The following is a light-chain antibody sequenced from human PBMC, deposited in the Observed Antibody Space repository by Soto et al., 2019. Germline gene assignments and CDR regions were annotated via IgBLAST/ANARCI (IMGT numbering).Light chain of an antibody. CDR2: GAS. CDR1: QSVSSN. Sequence: EIVMTQSPATLSVSPGERATLSCRASQSVSSNLAWYQQKPGQAPRLLIYGASTRATGIPARFSGSGSGTEFTLTISSLQSEDFAVYSCQQHNHWPKTFGQGTKV. V-gene: IGKV3-15*01. J-gene: IGKJ1*01. CDR3: QQHNHWPKT.